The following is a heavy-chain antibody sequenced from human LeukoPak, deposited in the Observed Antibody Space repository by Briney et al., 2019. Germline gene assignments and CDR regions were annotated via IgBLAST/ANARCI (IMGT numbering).Heavy chain of an antibody. CDR2: IYYSGST. CDR3: ARGPSHYYDSSGYPYFDY. D-gene: IGHD3-22*01. J-gene: IGHJ4*02. Sequence: SETLSLTCTVSGGSISSYYWSWIRQPPGKGLEWIGYIYYSGSTNYNPSLKSRVIISVDTSKNQFSLKLSSVTAADTAVYYCARGPSHYYDSSGYPYFDYWGQGTLVTVSS. V-gene: IGHV4-59*01. CDR1: GGSISSYY.